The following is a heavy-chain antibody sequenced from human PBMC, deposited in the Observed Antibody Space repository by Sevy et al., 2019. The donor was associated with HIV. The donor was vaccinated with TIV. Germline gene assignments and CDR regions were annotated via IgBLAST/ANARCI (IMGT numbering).Heavy chain of an antibody. D-gene: IGHD1-26*01. CDR1: GFTFSSYG. CDR2: ISYDGSNK. CDR3: AKEWDLAYE. Sequence: GGSPRLSCAASGFTFSSYGMHWVRQAPGKGLEWVAVISYDGSNKYYADSVKGRFTISRDNSKNTLYLQMNSLRAEDTAVYYCAKEWDLAYEWGQGTLVTVSS. V-gene: IGHV3-30*18. J-gene: IGHJ4*02.